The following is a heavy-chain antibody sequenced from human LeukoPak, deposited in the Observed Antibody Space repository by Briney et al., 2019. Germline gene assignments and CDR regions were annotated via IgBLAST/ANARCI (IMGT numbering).Heavy chain of an antibody. CDR3: ARVGVGYFDSSGYYRPDAFDI. CDR2: IYYSGNT. V-gene: IGHV4-39*01. J-gene: IGHJ3*02. D-gene: IGHD3-22*01. Sequence: SETLSLTCTVSGDSISTSNSYWGWIRQPPGKGLEWIGSIYYSGNTYYNASLKSRVTISVDTSKNQFSLKLTSVTAADTAVYYCARVGVGYFDSSGYYRPDAFDIWGQGTMVTVSS. CDR1: GDSISTSNSY.